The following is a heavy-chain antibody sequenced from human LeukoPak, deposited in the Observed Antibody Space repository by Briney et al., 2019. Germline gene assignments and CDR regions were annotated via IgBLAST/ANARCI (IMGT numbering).Heavy chain of an antibody. CDR3: AKDEGSGSYSLDYFDY. V-gene: IGHV3-7*03. CDR2: IKQDGSEK. Sequence: PGGSLRLSCAASGFTFSDYEMNWVRQAPGKGLEWVANIKQDGSEKYYVDSVKGRFTISRDSYKNTLYLQMNSLRAEDTAVYYCAKDEGSGSYSLDYFDYWGQGTLVTVSS. CDR1: GFTFSDYE. J-gene: IGHJ4*02. D-gene: IGHD3-10*01.